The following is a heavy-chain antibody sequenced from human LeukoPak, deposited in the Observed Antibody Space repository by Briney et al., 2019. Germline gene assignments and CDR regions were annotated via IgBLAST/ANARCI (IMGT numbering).Heavy chain of an antibody. CDR1: GCSISSSSYY. CDR2: IYYSGST. V-gene: IGHV4-39*07. J-gene: IGHJ6*03. CDR3: ARDSGSSSSAYYYYYYMDV. D-gene: IGHD6-6*01. Sequence: KPSETLSLTCTVSGCSISSSSYYWGWIRQPPGKGLEWIGSIYYSGSTYYNPSLKSRVTISVDPSKNQFSLKLSSVTAADTAVYYCARDSGSSSSAYYYYYYMDVWGKGTTVTVSS.